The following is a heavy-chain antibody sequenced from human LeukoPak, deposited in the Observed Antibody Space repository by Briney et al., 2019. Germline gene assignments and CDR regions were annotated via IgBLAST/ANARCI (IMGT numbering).Heavy chain of an antibody. CDR3: ASRTDTSYGFDI. Sequence: PGGSLRLSCAASGFTFSSYGMHWVRQAPGKGLEWVAFIRYDGSNKYYADSVKGRFTISRDNSKNTLYLQMNSLRAEDKTVYYCASRTDTSYGFDIWGQGTMVTVSS. J-gene: IGHJ3*02. D-gene: IGHD2/OR15-2a*01. CDR2: IRYDGSNK. V-gene: IGHV3-30*02. CDR1: GFTFSSYG.